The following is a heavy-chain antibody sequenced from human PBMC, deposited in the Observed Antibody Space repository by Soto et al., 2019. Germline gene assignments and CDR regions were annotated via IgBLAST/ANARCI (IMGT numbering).Heavy chain of an antibody. CDR3: AKAARGPFDY. V-gene: IGHV3-30*18. CDR2: ISYDGSNK. CDR1: GFTFSSYG. D-gene: IGHD6-6*01. J-gene: IGHJ4*02. Sequence: GGSLRLSCAASGFTFSSYGMHWVRQAPGKGLEWVAVISYDGSNKYYADSVKGRFTISRDNSKNTLYLQMNSLRAEDTAVYYCAKAARGPFDYWGQGTLVTVSS.